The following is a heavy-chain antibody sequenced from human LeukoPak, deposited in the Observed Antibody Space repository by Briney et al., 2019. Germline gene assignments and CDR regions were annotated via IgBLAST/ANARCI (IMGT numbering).Heavy chain of an antibody. CDR3: ARAASLCRSASCHDY. CDR1: GYTFTNYG. J-gene: IGHJ4*02. D-gene: IGHD2-2*01. V-gene: IGHV1-18*01. CDR2: ISAYNGNT. Sequence: ASVKVSCKASGYTFTNYGISWVRQAPGQGLEWMGWISAYNGNTDYAQKLQGRVTMTTDTSTSTAYMELRSLRSDDKAVYYCARAASLCRSASCHDYWGQGTLVTVSS.